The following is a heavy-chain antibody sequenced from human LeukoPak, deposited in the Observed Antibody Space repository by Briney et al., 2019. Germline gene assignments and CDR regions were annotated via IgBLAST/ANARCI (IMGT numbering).Heavy chain of an antibody. CDR2: ISGSGAST. Sequence: PGGSLRLSCAASGFTFSNYAMSWVRQAPGKGLEWVSTISGSGASTYYADSVKGRFTLSRDNSKNTLYLQMNSLRAEDTAVYYCAKKRGTPVTTIDLWGQGAMLSVSS. CDR1: GFTFSNYA. CDR3: AKKRGTPVTTIDL. D-gene: IGHD4-17*01. V-gene: IGHV3-23*01. J-gene: IGHJ3*01.